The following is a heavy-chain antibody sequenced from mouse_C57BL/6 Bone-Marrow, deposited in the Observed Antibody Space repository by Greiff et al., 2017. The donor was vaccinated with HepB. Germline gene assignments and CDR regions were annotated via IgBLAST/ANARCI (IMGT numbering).Heavy chain of an antibody. CDR2: INPSSGYT. J-gene: IGHJ3*01. V-gene: IGHV1-4*01. CDR1: GYTFTSYT. D-gene: IGHD1-1*01. CDR3: VYYSWFAY. Sequence: QVQLQQSGAELARPGASVKMSCKASGYTFTSYTMHWVKQRPEQGLEWIGYINPSSGYTKYNQKFKDKATLTADKSSSTAYMQLSSLTSEDSAVYYCVYYSWFAYWGQGTLVTVSA.